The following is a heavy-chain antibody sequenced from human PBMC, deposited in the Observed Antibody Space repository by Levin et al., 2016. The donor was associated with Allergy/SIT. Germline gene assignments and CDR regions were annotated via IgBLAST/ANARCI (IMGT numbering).Heavy chain of an antibody. CDR3: ARGQQQDGSTNSY. D-gene: IGHD6-13*01. CDR2: INPSGDSA. CDR1: GYTFNNYY. J-gene: IGHJ4*02. Sequence: ASVKVSCKASGYTFNNYYMHWVRQAPGQGLEWVGIINPSGDSASYAQRFQGRVTMTRDTSTSTLYMEMSSLRSEDTAVYYCARGQQQDGSTNSYWGQGTLVTVSS. V-gene: IGHV1-46*02.